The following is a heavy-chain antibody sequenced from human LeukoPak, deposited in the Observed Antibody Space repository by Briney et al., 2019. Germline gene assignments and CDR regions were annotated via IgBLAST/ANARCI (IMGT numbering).Heavy chain of an antibody. D-gene: IGHD2-21*02. J-gene: IGHJ3*02. Sequence: GEAPKTPCWGFGYSFNTYWYGWGRHMPGKGVGGMGIIFTRGSDTKYSPSFQGQVTISADKSINPASLKWSCLNASDTPMYFCAGRQDCGHTRRNWFDIWGQGTLVTASS. CDR2: IFTRGSDT. CDR1: GYSFNTYW. CDR3: AGRQDCGHTRRNWFDI. V-gene: IGHV5-51*01.